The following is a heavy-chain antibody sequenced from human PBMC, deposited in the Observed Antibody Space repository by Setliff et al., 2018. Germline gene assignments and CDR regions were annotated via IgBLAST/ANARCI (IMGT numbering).Heavy chain of an antibody. Sequence: SETLSLTCAVSGSSISSGYYWGWIRQPPGKGLEWIGSMFHSGSTYYNPSLKSRVTISIDASNNQFSLKLTSVTAADTAVYYCARHEVVAGLEYFQHWGQGTLVTVSS. J-gene: IGHJ1*01. CDR3: ARHEVVAGLEYFQH. V-gene: IGHV4-38-2*01. CDR1: GSSISSGYY. CDR2: MFHSGST. D-gene: IGHD2-15*01.